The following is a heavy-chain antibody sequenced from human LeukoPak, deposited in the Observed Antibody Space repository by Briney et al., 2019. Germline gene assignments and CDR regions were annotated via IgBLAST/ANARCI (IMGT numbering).Heavy chain of an antibody. CDR2: ISSSSSYI. D-gene: IGHD1-26*01. CDR3: ARDSFTSGSYFY. J-gene: IGHJ4*02. V-gene: IGHV3-21*01. Sequence: GGSLRLSCAASGFTFSSYSMNWVRQAPGKGLEWVSSISSSSSYIYYADSVKGRFTISRDNAKNSLYLQMNSLRAEDTAVYYCARDSFTSGSYFYWGQGTLVTVSS. CDR1: GFTFSSYS.